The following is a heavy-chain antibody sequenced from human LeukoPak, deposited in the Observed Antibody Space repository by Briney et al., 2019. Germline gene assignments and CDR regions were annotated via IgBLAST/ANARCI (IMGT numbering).Heavy chain of an antibody. CDR1: GYTFTSYG. CDR3: AREWELRTPDY. Sequence: GASVKVSCKASGYTFTSYGISWVRQAPGQGLEWMGWISAYDGNTNYAQKLQGRITMTTDTSTSTAYMELRSLRSDDTAVYYCAREWELRTPDYWGQGTLVTVSS. D-gene: IGHD1-26*01. V-gene: IGHV1-18*01. CDR2: ISAYDGNT. J-gene: IGHJ4*02.